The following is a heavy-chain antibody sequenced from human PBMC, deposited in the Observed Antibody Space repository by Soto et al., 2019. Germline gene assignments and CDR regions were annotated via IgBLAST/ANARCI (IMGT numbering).Heavy chain of an antibody. CDR1: GFTFSSSA. CDR2: ISGSGSST. CDR3: AEVLYSSSWGYLQH. D-gene: IGHD6-13*01. Sequence: PGGSLRLSCAASGFTFSSSAMSWVRQAPGKGLEWVSAISGSGSSTYYADSVKGRFTISRDNSKNTLYLQMNSLSAEHTAVYYWAEVLYSSSWGYLQHLGQGTLVIVFS. V-gene: IGHV3-23*01. J-gene: IGHJ1*01.